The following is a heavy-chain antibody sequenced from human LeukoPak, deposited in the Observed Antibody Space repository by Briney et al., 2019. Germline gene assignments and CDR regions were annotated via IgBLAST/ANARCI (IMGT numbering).Heavy chain of an antibody. J-gene: IGHJ4*02. CDR1: GFTFSNNA. Sequence: GGSLRLSCGVSGFTFSNNAMHWVRQAPGKGLEWVALISNDGTNKHYADSVKGRFTISRDNSRNTLYLQMNSLRTEDTAVYYCAKDLGLRGIYGPRGGKTIDYWGQGTLVTVSS. D-gene: IGHD2-21*01. CDR3: AKDLGLRGIYGPRGGKTIDY. V-gene: IGHV3-30*18. CDR2: ISNDGTNK.